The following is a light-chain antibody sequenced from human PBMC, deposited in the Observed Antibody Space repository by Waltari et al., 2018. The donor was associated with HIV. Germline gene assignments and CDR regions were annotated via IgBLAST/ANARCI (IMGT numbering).Light chain of an antibody. CDR3: QQYNDWLALT. J-gene: IGKJ4*01. CDR1: HSIFNN. Sequence: ILMTQSPATVSVSPGERVTLSRTASHSIFNNVAWYQQRRGQAPRLVIYGASTRVTGVPDRFSGSGSGTEFTLTISSVQSEDFALYFCQQYNDWLALTFGGGTKVEV. V-gene: IGKV3-15*01. CDR2: GAS.